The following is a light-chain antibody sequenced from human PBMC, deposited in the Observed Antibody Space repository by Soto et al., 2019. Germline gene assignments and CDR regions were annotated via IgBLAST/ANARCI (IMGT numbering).Light chain of an antibody. V-gene: IGKV3-15*01. CDR1: QSVSSN. Sequence: EILLTQSPATLSVSPGERATLSCRASQSVSSNLAWYQQKPGQTPRLLIYGASTRATGIPARFSGSGSGTEFTLTISSLQYEDFAVYYCQQYNNFRTFGQGTRLEIK. CDR2: GAS. J-gene: IGKJ5*01. CDR3: QQYNNFRT.